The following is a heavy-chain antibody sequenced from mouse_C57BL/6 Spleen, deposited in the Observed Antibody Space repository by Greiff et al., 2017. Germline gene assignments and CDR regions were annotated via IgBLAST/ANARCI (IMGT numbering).Heavy chain of an antibody. CDR3: TREYAWFAY. CDR1: GYTFTDYE. Sequence: VQLQESGAELVRPGASVTLSCKASGYTFTDYEMHWVKQTPVHGLEWIGAIDPETGGTAYNQKFKGKAILTADKSSSTAYMELRSLTSEDSAVXYCTREYAWFAYWGQGALVSVSA. CDR2: IDPETGGT. D-gene: IGHD5-1*01. J-gene: IGHJ3*01. V-gene: IGHV1-15*01.